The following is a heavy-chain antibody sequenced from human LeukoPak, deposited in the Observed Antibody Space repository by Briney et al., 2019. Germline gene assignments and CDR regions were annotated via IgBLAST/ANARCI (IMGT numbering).Heavy chain of an antibody. V-gene: IGHV6-1*01. CDR1: GDSVPSNTAA. CDR3: AREQTGDQNFDY. J-gene: IGHJ4*02. CDR2: TYYRSKWYN. D-gene: IGHD7-27*01. Sequence: SQTLSLTGAISGDSVPSNTAAWNWIRQSPSRGLEWLGRTYYRSKWYNNYAVSMKSRISINPDTSKNQFSLQLKSVTPEDTAVYYCAREQTGDQNFDYWGQGTLVTVSS.